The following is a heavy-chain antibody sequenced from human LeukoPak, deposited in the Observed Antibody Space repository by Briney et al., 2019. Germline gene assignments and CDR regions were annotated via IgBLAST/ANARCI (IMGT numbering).Heavy chain of an antibody. Sequence: PSETLSLTCTVSGYSISSGYYWGWIRQPPGKGLEWIGSIYHSGSTYYNPSLKSRVTISVDTSKNQFSLKLSSVTAADTAVYYCARDGETIVGATPFDYWGQGTLVTVSS. CDR1: GYSISSGYY. CDR2: IYHSGST. D-gene: IGHD1-26*01. J-gene: IGHJ4*02. CDR3: ARDGETIVGATPFDY. V-gene: IGHV4-38-2*02.